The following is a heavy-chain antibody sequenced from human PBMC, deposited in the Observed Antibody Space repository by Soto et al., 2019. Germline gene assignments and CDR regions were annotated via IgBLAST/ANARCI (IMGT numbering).Heavy chain of an antibody. J-gene: IGHJ4*02. V-gene: IGHV1-18*04. CDR2: ISAYKGNT. Sequence: QVQLVQSGAEVKKPGASVRVSSKAPGNTLPGSGFAWVGRAPGQGLDGMGWISAYKGNTNNAQRLQGRATLTTATSTSTAYMELRSLRSDDTAVYYCARAFAYGSGSPPIPFDYWGQGTLVTVSS. CDR1: GNTLPGSG. CDR3: ARAFAYGSGSPPIPFDY. D-gene: IGHD3-10*01.